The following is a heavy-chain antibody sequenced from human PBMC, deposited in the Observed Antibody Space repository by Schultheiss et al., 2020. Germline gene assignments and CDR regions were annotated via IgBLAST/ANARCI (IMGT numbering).Heavy chain of an antibody. D-gene: IGHD2-15*01. CDR1: GGSISSGDYY. J-gene: IGHJ6*03. CDR3: ARGLAATLDYYYYMDV. Sequence: SQTLSLTCTVSGGSISSGDYYWSWIRQPPGKGLEWIGYIYYSGSTYYNPSLKSRVTISVDTSKNQFSLKLSSVTAADTAVYYCARGLAATLDYYYYMDVWGKGTTVTVSS. V-gene: IGHV4-30-4*01. CDR2: IYYSGST.